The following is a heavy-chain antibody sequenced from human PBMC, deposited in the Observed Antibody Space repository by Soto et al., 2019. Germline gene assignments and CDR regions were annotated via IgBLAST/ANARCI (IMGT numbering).Heavy chain of an antibody. J-gene: IGHJ1*01. D-gene: IGHD2-2*01. CDR1: GYTFTRYD. Sequence: SSVKVCCKASGYTFTRYDINWVRQATGQGLEGMGWINPNRGNTGYAQKFQGRVTMTRNTSQSTAYMELSSLESDDTAGEYWSRLLVVPAATVLDTWGKGTLVPVS. CDR3: SRLLVVPAATVLDT. V-gene: IGHV1-8*01. CDR2: INPNRGNT.